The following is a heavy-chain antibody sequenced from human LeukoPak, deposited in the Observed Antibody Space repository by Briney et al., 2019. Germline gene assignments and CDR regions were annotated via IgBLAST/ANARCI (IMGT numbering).Heavy chain of an antibody. D-gene: IGHD6-13*01. V-gene: IGHV3-53*01. J-gene: IGHJ3*02. Sequence: GGSLRLSCAVSGFTVSSNYMSWVRQAPGKGLEWVSVIDSGGRTYYADSVKGRFTIFRDNSKNTLYLQMNSLRAEDTAVYYCARHSSSWYFAFDIWGQGTMVTVS. CDR3: ARHSSSWYFAFDI. CDR1: GFTVSSNY. CDR2: IDSGGRT.